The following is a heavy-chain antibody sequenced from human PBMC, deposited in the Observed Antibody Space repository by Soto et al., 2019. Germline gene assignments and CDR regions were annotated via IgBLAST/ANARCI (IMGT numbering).Heavy chain of an antibody. Sequence: PGGSLRLSCAASGFTFSSYAMSWVRQAPGKGLEWVSAISGSGGSTYYADSVKGRLTISRDNSKNTLYLQMNSLRAEDTAVYYCAKSRREYSSSSWVSGNWFYPWGQGTLVTVSS. CDR2: ISGSGGST. J-gene: IGHJ5*02. CDR1: GFTFSSYA. V-gene: IGHV3-23*01. CDR3: AKSRREYSSSSWVSGNWFYP. D-gene: IGHD6-6*01.